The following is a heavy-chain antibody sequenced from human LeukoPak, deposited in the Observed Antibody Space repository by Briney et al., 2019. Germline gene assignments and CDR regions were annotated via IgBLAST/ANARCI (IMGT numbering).Heavy chain of an antibody. J-gene: IGHJ4*02. CDR3: ARDRGGCYSAIDY. D-gene: IGHD1-26*01. CDR1: GFTFSSYS. CDR2: ISSSSSTI. V-gene: IGHV3-48*04. Sequence: GGSLRLSCAASGFTFSSYSMDWVRQAPGKGLEWVSFISSSSSTIYYADSVKGRFTISRDNAKNSLYLQMNSLRAEDTAVYYCARDRGGCYSAIDYWGQGTLVTVSS.